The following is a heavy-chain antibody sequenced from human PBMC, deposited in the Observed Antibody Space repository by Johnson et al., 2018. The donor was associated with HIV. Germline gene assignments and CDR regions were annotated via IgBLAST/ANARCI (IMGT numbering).Heavy chain of an antibody. CDR2: ISGRGGST. D-gene: IGHD3-22*01. CDR3: AKDDYYDSSGYQPTSGDAFDI. J-gene: IGHJ3*02. V-gene: IGHV3-23*04. Sequence: VQLVESGGGLVQPGGSLRLSCAASGFTFSSYAMSWVRQAPGKGLAPVSAISGRGGSTYYADIVNGPFSISRDISKNTLYLQMNSLRAEDTAVYYCAKDDYYDSSGYQPTSGDAFDIWGQGTMVTVSS. CDR1: GFTFSSYA.